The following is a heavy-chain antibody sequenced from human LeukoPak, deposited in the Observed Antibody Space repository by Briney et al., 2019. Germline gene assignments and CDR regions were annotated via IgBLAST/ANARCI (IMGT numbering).Heavy chain of an antibody. CDR3: ARDPGYCSSTSCLNYYYGMDV. V-gene: IGHV1-2*02. D-gene: IGHD2-2*01. CDR2: INPNSGGT. CDR1: GYTFTGYY. Sequence: ASVKVSCKASGYTFTGYYMHWVRQAPGQGLEWVGWINPNSGGTNYAQKFQGRVTMTRDTSISTAYMELSRLRSDDTAVYYCARDPGYCSSTSCLNYYYGMDVWGQGTTVTVSS. J-gene: IGHJ6*02.